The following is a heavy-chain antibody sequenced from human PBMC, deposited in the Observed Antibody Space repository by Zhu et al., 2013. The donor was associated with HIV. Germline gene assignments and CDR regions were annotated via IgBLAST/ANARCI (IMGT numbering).Heavy chain of an antibody. Sequence: QVQLVQSGAELKKPGASVKVSCKTSGYTFIDYGITWVRQAPGQGLEWMGWINSYNGNTHYAQKFQDRVTMTTDTSTSTAYMELRSLRSDDTAVYSCARLTWQWLLFDHWGQGTLVTVSS. CDR1: GYTFIDYG. V-gene: IGHV1-18*01. CDR2: INSYNGNT. J-gene: IGHJ4*02. D-gene: IGHD6-19*01. CDR3: ARLTWQWLLFDH.